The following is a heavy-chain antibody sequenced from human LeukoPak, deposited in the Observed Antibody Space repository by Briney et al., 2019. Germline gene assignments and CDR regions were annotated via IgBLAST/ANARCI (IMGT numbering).Heavy chain of an antibody. J-gene: IGHJ4*02. CDR1: GYSISSGYY. Sequence: PSETLSLTCAVSGYSISSGYYWGWIRQPPGKGLEWIGSIYHSGSTYYNPSLKSRVTISVDTSKNQFSLKLSSVTAADTAVYYCARLDRAARPDYWGQGTLVTDSS. CDR3: ARLDRAARPDY. CDR2: IYHSGST. D-gene: IGHD6-6*01. V-gene: IGHV4-38-2*01.